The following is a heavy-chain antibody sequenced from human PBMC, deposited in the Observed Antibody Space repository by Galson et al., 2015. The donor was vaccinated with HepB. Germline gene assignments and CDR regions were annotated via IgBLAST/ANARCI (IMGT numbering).Heavy chain of an antibody. J-gene: IGHJ5*02. D-gene: IGHD6-13*01. V-gene: IGHV1-24*01. Sequence: SVKVSCKVSGYTLTELSMHWVRQAPGKGLEWMGGFDPEDGETIYAQKFQGRVTMTEDTSTDTAYMELSSLRSEDTAVYYCATDGGSSINWFDPWGQGTLVTVSS. CDR1: GYTLTELS. CDR3: ATDGGSSINWFDP. CDR2: FDPEDGET.